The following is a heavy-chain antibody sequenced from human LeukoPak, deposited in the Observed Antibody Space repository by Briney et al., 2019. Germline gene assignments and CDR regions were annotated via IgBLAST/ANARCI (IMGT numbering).Heavy chain of an antibody. CDR1: GGSISSYY. Sequence: SETLSLTCTVSGGSISSYYWSWIRQPPGKGLEWIGYIYYTGSTTYNPSLESRITISVDTSKNQFSLELTSVTAADTAVYYCARGPNYSGYGNFDYWGQGTLVTVSS. V-gene: IGHV4-59*01. CDR3: ARGPNYSGYGNFDY. J-gene: IGHJ4*02. D-gene: IGHD5-12*01. CDR2: IYYTGST.